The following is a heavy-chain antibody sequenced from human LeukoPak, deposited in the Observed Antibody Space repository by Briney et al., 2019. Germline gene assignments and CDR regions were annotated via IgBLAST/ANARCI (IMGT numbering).Heavy chain of an antibody. CDR1: GGTFSSYA. V-gene: IGHV1-69*04. Sequence: SVKVSCKASGGTFSSYAISWVRQAPGQGLEWMGRIISILGIANYAQKFQGRVTITADKSTSTAYMELSSLRSEDTAVYYCASGRSDAFDIWGQGTMVTVSS. CDR2: IISILGIA. CDR3: ASGRSDAFDI. J-gene: IGHJ3*02.